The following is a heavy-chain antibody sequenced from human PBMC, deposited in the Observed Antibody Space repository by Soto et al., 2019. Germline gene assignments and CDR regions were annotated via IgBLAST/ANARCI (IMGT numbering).Heavy chain of an antibody. D-gene: IGHD6-6*01. V-gene: IGHV1-69*13. CDR3: ARAGTDSSPSADY. CDR2: IIPIFGTA. CDR1: GGTFSSYA. Sequence: GASVKVACKASGGTFSSYAIIWVRQAPGQGLEWMGGIIPIFGTANYAQKFQGRVTITADESTSTAYMELSSLRSEDTAVYYCARAGTDSSPSADYWGQGTLVTVSS. J-gene: IGHJ4*02.